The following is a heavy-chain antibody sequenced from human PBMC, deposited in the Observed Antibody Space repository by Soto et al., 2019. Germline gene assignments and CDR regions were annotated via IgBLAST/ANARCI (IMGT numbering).Heavy chain of an antibody. CDR3: ARSRPVAGTLYFDF. D-gene: IGHD6-19*01. J-gene: IGHJ4*02. CDR1: GFIVSSNF. CDR2: IHSGGST. Sequence: EVQLVESGGCLIQPGRSQRLSCAASGFIVSSNFMSWVRQAPGKGLEWVSFIHSGGSTYYADSVKGRFTISRDDSKNTVYLQMNSLRAEDTAVYYCARSRPVAGTLYFDFWGQGTLVTVSS. V-gene: IGHV3-53*01.